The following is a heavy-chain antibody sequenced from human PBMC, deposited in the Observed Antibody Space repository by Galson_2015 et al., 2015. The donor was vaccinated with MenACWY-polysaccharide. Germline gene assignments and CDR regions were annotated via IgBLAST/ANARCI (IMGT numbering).Heavy chain of an antibody. J-gene: IGHJ4*02. V-gene: IGHV3-48*01. CDR3: VRDPHALDF. CDR1: GFTFSNYR. Sequence: SLRLSCEASGFTFSNYRMNWVRQAPGKGLEWVSYIRRTGPRIYYADSVKGSFTITRDNAKSLLFLQMNSLRADDTAVYYCVRDPHALDFWGQGALVTFSS. D-gene: IGHD2-2*01. CDR2: IRRTGPRI.